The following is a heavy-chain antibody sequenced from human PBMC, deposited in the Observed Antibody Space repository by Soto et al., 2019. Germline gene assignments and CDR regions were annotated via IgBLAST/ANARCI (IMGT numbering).Heavy chain of an antibody. CDR2: ITDSGTI. J-gene: IGHJ6*03. D-gene: IGHD3-10*01. Sequence: QVQLQQWGAGLLKPSETLSLTCAVYGGSFSGYQWSWIRQTPGKGLEWIGEITDSGTINYNPSLKSRVTIVLDTRKKQISLKRSSVTAADTAVYYCARGLILWFGELSRRGGYYYYVDVWGKGTTVIVSS. CDR3: ARGLILWFGELSRRGGYYYYVDV. CDR1: GGSFSGYQ. V-gene: IGHV4-34*01.